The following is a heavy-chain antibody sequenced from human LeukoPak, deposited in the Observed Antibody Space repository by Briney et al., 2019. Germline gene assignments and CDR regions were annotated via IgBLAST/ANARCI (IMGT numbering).Heavy chain of an antibody. J-gene: IGHJ5*02. CDR2: MRFEGSYQ. CDR1: GFTFTSYG. Sequence: AGGSLRLSCAASGFTFTSYGMHWVRQAPGEGLEWVGFMRFEGSYQYYADSVKGRLTIARDTSKNTMYMQMNRLRSEDTAVYYFAKEYCSGGSCDADWFDPWGQGTLVTVSS. CDR3: AKEYCSGGSCDADWFDP. D-gene: IGHD2-15*01. V-gene: IGHV3-30*02.